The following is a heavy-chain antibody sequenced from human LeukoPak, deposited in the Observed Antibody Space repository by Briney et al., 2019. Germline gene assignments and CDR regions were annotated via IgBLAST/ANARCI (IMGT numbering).Heavy chain of an antibody. CDR3: ARNPGRIAGSQFDY. V-gene: IGHV1-18*01. CDR2: MSGYNGNT. CDR1: GYTFSSYG. D-gene: IGHD6-13*01. J-gene: IGHJ4*02. Sequence: ASVKVSCTAAGYTFSSYGISWVRQAPRQGLEWVGWMSGYNGNTNYAQELQSKVTMTTNTSTSTAYMKLSSLRSDDTSVYYCARNPGRIAGSQFDYWGQGTLVTVSS.